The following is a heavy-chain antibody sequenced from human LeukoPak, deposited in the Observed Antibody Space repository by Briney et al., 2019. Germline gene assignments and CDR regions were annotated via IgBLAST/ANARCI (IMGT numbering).Heavy chain of an antibody. CDR3: VRGLIAAAGYNWFDP. V-gene: IGHV4-61*02. J-gene: IGHJ5*02. CDR1: GGSISSGSYY. D-gene: IGHD6-13*01. CDR2: IYTSGST. Sequence: SETLSLTCTVSGGSISSGSYYWSWIRQPAGKGLEWIGRIYTSGSTNYNPSLKSRVTISVDTSKNQFSLKLSSVTAADTAVYYCVRGLIAAAGYNWFDPWGQGTLVTVSS.